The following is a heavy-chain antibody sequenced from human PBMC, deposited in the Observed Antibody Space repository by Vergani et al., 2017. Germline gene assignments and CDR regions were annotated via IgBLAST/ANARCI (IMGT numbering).Heavy chain of an antibody. V-gene: IGHV3-21*01. CDR1: GFTFSSYS. Sequence: EVQLVESGGGLVKPGGSLRLSCAASGFTFSSYSMNWVRQAPGKGLEWVSSISSSSSYIYYADSAKGRFTISRDNGKNSLYLQMNSLRAEDTAVYYCARENFFCGGDCYSWFDPWGQGTLVTVSS. CDR2: ISSSSSYI. J-gene: IGHJ5*02. D-gene: IGHD2-21*01. CDR3: ARENFFCGGDCYSWFDP.